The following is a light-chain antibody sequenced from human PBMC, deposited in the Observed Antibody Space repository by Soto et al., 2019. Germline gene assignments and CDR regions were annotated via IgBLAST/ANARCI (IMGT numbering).Light chain of an antibody. Sequence: QLVLTQPPSASGTPGQRVTISCSGSTSNIGNNPVNWYQQLPGTAPKLLIFTNDQRPSGVPDRFSGSKSGTSASLAISGLQPEDEADYYCGAWDDSLNGLVFGGGTKLTVL. J-gene: IGLJ3*02. CDR2: TND. CDR3: GAWDDSLNGLV. CDR1: TSNIGNNP. V-gene: IGLV1-44*01.